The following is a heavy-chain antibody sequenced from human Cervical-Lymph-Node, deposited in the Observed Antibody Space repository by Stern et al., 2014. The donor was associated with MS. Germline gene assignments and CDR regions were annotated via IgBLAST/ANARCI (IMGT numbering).Heavy chain of an antibody. Sequence: QVQLQESGPGLVKPSETLSLTCAVSGDSISSYTHYWAWIRQPPGKGLEWIGSVYYSGATYYNPSLKIPFTIPVDTSKNPFPLGLNSVTAADTAVYYCAKHACTGAACPFDLWGQGTLVTVSS. CDR2: VYYSGAT. V-gene: IGHV4-39*01. D-gene: IGHD2-8*02. CDR1: GDSISSYTHY. J-gene: IGHJ4*02. CDR3: AKHACTGAACPFDL.